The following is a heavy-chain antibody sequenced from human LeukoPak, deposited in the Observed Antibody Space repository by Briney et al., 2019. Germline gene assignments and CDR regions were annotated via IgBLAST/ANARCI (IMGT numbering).Heavy chain of an antibody. J-gene: IGHJ6*02. CDR3: ANPIYIAAPGSMYFDHYYGMDV. CDR2: ISGSGDRT. CDR1: GFTFSSYA. Sequence: PGGSLRLSCAASGFTFSSYAMSWIRQAPGKGLEWVSVISGSGDRTFYADSVKGRFTISRDSSKNALYLQMNSLSAEDTAVYYCANPIYIAAPGSMYFDHYYGMDVWGQGTTITVSS. D-gene: IGHD6-13*01. V-gene: IGHV3-23*01.